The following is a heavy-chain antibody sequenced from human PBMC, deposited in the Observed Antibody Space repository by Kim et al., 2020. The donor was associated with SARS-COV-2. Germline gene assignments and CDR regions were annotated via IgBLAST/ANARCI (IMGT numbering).Heavy chain of an antibody. J-gene: IGHJ4*02. CDR2: ISAPGGST. CDR3: AKDPGVVPYHDFDF. D-gene: IGHD2-21*01. Sequence: GGSLRLSCAASGFSFGTYAMSWVRQAPGKGLECVSAISAPGGSTFYADSVKGRFTISRDNSKNTLYLQMDSLRAEDTAVYYCAKDPGVVPYHDFDFWGQGTLVTVSS. V-gene: IGHV3-23*01. CDR1: GFSFGTYA.